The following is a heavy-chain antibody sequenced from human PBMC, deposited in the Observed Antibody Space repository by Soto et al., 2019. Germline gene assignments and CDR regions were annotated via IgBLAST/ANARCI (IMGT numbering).Heavy chain of an antibody. CDR3: ARDPVWFGELLFPDYYFDY. CDR1: NYTFIKYG. CDR2: ISIYNGYTDFA. V-gene: IGHV1-18*01. Sequence: ASVKVSCVASNYTFIKYGVSWVRQAPGQGLEWMGRISIYNGYTDFADYAQKFQGRVTMTTDTSTSTAYMELTSLTSDDTAVYYCARDPVWFGELLFPDYYFDYWGQGTLVTVSS. D-gene: IGHD3-10*01. J-gene: IGHJ4*02.